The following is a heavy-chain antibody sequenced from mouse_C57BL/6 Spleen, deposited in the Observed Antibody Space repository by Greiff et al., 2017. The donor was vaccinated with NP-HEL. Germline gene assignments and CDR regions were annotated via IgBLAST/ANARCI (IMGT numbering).Heavy chain of an antibody. V-gene: IGHV1-15*01. CDR2: IDPETGGT. CDR3: TPFTTVVASPFDY. J-gene: IGHJ2*01. CDR1: GYTFTDYE. D-gene: IGHD1-1*01. Sequence: QVQLQQSGAELVRPGASVTLSCKASGYTFTDYEMHWVKQTPVHGLEWIGAIDPETGGTAYNQKFKGKAILTADKSSSTAYMELRSLTSEDSAVYYCTPFTTVVASPFDYWGQGTTLTVSS.